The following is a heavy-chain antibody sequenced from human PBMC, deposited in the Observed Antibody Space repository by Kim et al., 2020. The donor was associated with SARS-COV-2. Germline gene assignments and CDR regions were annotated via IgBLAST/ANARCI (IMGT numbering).Heavy chain of an antibody. Sequence: ASVKVSCKTSGYTFTARYLHWVRQAPGQGLEWMGRINPSSGVTDYAQELQGRVTMTRDTSITTAYMELSRLRSDDTVVYYCARGNTETIDYWGQGTLAT. CDR3: ARGNTETIDY. CDR2: INPSSGVT. V-gene: IGHV1-2*05. CDR1: GYTFTARY. J-gene: IGHJ4*02.